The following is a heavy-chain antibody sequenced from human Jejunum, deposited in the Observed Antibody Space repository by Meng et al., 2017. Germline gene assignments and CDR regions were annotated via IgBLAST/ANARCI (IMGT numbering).Heavy chain of an antibody. CDR3: ASGIFAFAY. J-gene: IGHJ4*02. Sequence: QVQRHKSGPGLVKTSQTLSLTGAIPGDSVSSNSVDWNWIRQCPSRGLEWLGRTYYRSKWYIDSAVSVISRIPLTPPTSPNPFSLQLNSVTPEDTSVSFCASGIFAFAYWGPGTLVTVSS. D-gene: IGHD1-14*01. V-gene: IGHV6-1*01. CDR2: TYYRSKWYI. CDR1: GDSVSSNSVD.